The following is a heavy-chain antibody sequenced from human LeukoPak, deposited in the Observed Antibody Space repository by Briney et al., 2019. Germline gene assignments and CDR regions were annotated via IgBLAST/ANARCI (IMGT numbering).Heavy chain of an antibody. CDR3: ARGADYDSSGYYNWFDP. V-gene: IGHV4-61*02. D-gene: IGHD3-22*01. CDR1: GGSISSGSYY. Sequence: SETLSLTCTVSGGSISSGSYYWSWIRQPAGKGLEWIGRIYTSGSTNYNPSLKSRVTISVDKSKNQFSLKLSSVTAADTAVYYCARGADYDSSGYYNWFDPWGQGTLVTVSS. J-gene: IGHJ5*02. CDR2: IYTSGST.